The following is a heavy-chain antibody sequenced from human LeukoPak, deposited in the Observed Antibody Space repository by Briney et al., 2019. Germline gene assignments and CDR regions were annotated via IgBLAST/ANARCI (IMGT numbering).Heavy chain of an antibody. V-gene: IGHV3-53*01. CDR2: IYSGGST. J-gene: IGHJ6*02. CDR1: GFTVSSNY. Sequence: GGSLRLSCAASGFTVSSNYMSWVRQAPGKGLEWVSVIYSGGSTYYADSVKGRFSISRDKSKNTLYLQMNSLRAEDTAVYYCGSSTAHYYNYGMDVWGQGATVTVSS. CDR3: GSSTAHYYNYGMDV. D-gene: IGHD2-21*02.